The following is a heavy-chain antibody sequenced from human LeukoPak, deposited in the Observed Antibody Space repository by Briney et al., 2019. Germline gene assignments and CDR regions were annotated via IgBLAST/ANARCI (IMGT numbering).Heavy chain of an antibody. Sequence: SQTLSLTCTVSGGSISSGGYYWSWIRQPPGKGLEWIGYIYHSGSTYYNPSLKSRVIISVDRSKNQFSLKLSSVTAADTAVYYCARGDHLYNYYYYYMDVWGKGTTVTVSS. D-gene: IGHD1-14*01. V-gene: IGHV4-30-2*01. CDR2: IYHSGST. J-gene: IGHJ6*03. CDR3: ARGDHLYNYYYYYMDV. CDR1: GGSISSGGYY.